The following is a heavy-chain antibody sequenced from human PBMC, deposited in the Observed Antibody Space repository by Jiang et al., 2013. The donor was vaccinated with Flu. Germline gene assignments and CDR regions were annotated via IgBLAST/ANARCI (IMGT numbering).Heavy chain of an antibody. CDR3: ARESDVIAARPAIVY. J-gene: IGHJ4*02. V-gene: IGHV4-61*01. CDR2: IYYSGST. Sequence: TLSLTCTVSGGSVSSGSYYWSWIRQPPGKGLEWIGYIYYSGSTNYNPSLKSRVTISVDTSKNQFSLKLSSVTAADTAVYYCARESDVIAARPAIVYWGQGTLVTVSS. CDR1: GGSVSSGSYY. D-gene: IGHD6-6*01.